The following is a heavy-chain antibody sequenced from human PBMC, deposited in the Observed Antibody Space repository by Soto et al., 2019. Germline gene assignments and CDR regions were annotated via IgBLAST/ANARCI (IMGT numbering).Heavy chain of an antibody. CDR2: IYPGDSDT. CDR3: ARQPYSSGTLDYYYGMDV. CDR1: GYSFTSYW. D-gene: IGHD6-19*01. J-gene: IGHJ6*02. V-gene: IGHV5-51*01. Sequence: PXESLKISCKGSGYSFTSYWIGWVRQMPGKGLEWMGIIYPGDSDTRYSPSFQGQVTISADKSISTAYLQWSSLKASDTAMYYCARQPYSSGTLDYYYGMDVWGQGTTVTVSS.